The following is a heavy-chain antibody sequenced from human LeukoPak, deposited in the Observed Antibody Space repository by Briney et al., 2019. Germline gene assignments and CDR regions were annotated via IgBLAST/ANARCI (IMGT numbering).Heavy chain of an antibody. V-gene: IGHV3-9*01. CDR3: AKDTWDGARYYGMDV. J-gene: IGHJ6*02. CDR2: ISWNSGSI. CDR1: GFTFDDYA. D-gene: IGHD1-26*01. Sequence: GGSLRLSCAASGFTFDDYAMHSVRQAPGKGLEWVSGISWNSGSIGYADSVKGRFTISRDNAKNSLYLQMNSLRAEDTALYYCAKDTWDGARYYGMDVWGQGTTVTVSS.